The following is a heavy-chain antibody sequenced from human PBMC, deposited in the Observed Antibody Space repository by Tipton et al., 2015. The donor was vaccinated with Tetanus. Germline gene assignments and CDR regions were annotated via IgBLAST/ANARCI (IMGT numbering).Heavy chain of an antibody. CDR1: GFTFSDYW. V-gene: IGHV3-74*01. CDR3: ARARVVAGTGCFDP. D-gene: IGHD6-19*01. CDR2: ISGDGNST. J-gene: IGHJ5*02. Sequence: SLRLSCAASGFTFSDYWMHWVRQAPGKGLMWVSRISGDGNSTSYAASVKGRFTISRDNAKNTVYLQMNSLRAEDTAVYYCARARVVAGTGCFDPWGQGTPVTVSS.